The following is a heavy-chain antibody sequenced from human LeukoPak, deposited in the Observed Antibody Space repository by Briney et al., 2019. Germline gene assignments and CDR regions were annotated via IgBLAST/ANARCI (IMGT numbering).Heavy chain of an antibody. J-gene: IGHJ6*02. Sequence: SGGSLRLSCAASGFTFSSYAMSWVRQAPGKGLEWVSAISGSGGSTYYADSVKGRFTISRDNSKNTLYLQMNSLRAEDTAVYYCARDAPYCSSTSCLQYYYGMDVWGQGTTVTVSS. V-gene: IGHV3-23*01. D-gene: IGHD2-2*01. CDR3: ARDAPYCSSTSCLQYYYGMDV. CDR1: GFTFSSYA. CDR2: ISGSGGST.